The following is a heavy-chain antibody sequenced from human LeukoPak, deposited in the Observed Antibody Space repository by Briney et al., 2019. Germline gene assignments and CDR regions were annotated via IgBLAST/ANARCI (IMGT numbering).Heavy chain of an antibody. J-gene: IGHJ4*02. CDR2: ISGGDNNT. V-gene: IGHV3-23*01. CDR1: GFTFNSYA. CDR3: AKSPYDH. Sequence: GGSLRLSCAASGFTFNSYAMSWVRQAPGKGLEWVSTISGGDNNTYYADSVKGRSTISRDNSKNTMYLQVNSLRVDDTAVYYCAKSPYDHWGQGTLVTVSS.